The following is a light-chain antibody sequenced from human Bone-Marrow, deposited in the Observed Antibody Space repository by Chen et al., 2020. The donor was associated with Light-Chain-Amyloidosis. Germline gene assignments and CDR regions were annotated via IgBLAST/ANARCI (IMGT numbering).Light chain of an antibody. CDR3: QCYDSSLSAWV. Sequence: QSVLTQPPSVSGAPGQRVTISCTGSSSNIGAPYDVHWYQQLPGTAPSLLIAGNSKRHSRVPDRFSGSKCGTSASLASKGRQAEDEADYHCQCYDSSLSAWVFGGGNKRTVL. J-gene: IGLJ3*02. CDR2: GNS. V-gene: IGLV1-40*01. CDR1: SSNIGAPYD.